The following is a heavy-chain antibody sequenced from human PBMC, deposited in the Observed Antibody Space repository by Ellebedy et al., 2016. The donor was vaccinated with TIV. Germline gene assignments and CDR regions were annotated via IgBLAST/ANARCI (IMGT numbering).Heavy chain of an antibody. CDR2: ISGSGGST. CDR3: ASEWNFDY. Sequence: GESLKISXAASGFTFSSYAMSWVRQAPGKGLEWVSAISGSGGSTYYADSVKGRFTISRDNSKNTLYLQMNSLRAEDTAVYYCASEWNFDYWGQGTPVTVSS. J-gene: IGHJ4*02. D-gene: IGHD3-3*01. CDR1: GFTFSSYA. V-gene: IGHV3-23*01.